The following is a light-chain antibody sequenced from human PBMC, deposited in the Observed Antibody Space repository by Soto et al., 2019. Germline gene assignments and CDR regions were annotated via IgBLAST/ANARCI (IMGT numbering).Light chain of an antibody. Sequence: QSVLTQTPSASGTPGQTVTISCSGSRSNIGNNAVSWYQQFPGTAPKLLIYNNNQRPSGVPERFSGSKSGTSASLAISGLQSEDEADYYCATWDDSLNARGVFGGGTQLTVL. J-gene: IGLJ7*01. V-gene: IGLV1-44*01. CDR3: ATWDDSLNARGV. CDR2: NNN. CDR1: RSNIGNNA.